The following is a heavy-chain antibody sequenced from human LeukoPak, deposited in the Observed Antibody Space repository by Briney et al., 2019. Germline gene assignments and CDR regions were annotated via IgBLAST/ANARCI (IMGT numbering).Heavy chain of an antibody. Sequence: GGSLRLSCAASGFTFSSYAMHWVRQAPGKGLEWVAVISYDGSNKYYADSVKGRFTISRDNSKNTLYLQMNSLRAEDTAVYYCARAAAEGWGQGTLVTVSS. CDR2: ISYDGSNK. J-gene: IGHJ4*02. D-gene: IGHD6-13*01. V-gene: IGHV3-30-3*01. CDR3: ARAAAEG. CDR1: GFTFSSYA.